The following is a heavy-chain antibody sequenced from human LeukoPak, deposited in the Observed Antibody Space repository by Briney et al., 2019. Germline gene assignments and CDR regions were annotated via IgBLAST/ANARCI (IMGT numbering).Heavy chain of an antibody. D-gene: IGHD2-8*01. CDR1: GFTFSSYG. CDR3: ARYAEYAVSTPCY. Sequence: GGSLRLSCAASGFTFSSYGMHWVRQAPGKGLEWVAVLSYDGNYKYYADSVRGRFAISRDNSENTLYLQMNSLRAEDTAVYYCARYAEYAVSTPCYWGQGTLVTVSA. V-gene: IGHV3-30*03. CDR2: LSYDGNYK. J-gene: IGHJ4*02.